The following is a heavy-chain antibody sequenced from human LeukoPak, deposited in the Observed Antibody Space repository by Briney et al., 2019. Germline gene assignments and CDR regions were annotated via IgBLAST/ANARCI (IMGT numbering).Heavy chain of an antibody. V-gene: IGHV5-51*01. CDR2: IYPGDSDT. Sequence: PGESLKISCKGSGYSFTSYWISWVRQMPGKGLEWMGIIYPGDSDTRYSPSFQGQVTISADKSISTAYLQWSSLKASDTAMYYCASLLRYDYVWGSYGLGAFDIWGQGTMVTVSS. CDR3: ASLLRYDYVWGSYGLGAFDI. CDR1: GYSFTSYW. J-gene: IGHJ3*02. D-gene: IGHD3-16*01.